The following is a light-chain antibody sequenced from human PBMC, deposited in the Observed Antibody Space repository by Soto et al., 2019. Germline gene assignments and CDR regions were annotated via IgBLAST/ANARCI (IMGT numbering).Light chain of an antibody. J-gene: IGLJ3*02. CDR1: SSNIGASYE. CDR2: GNI. V-gene: IGLV1-40*01. Sequence: QSVLTQPPSVSGAPGQRVTISCTGSSSNIGASYEVHWYQQLPGTAPKLLICGNIYRPSGVPDRFSGSKSGTSVSLAITGLQAEDEADYHCQSYDSSLSGVVFGGGTKVTVL. CDR3: QSYDSSLSGVV.